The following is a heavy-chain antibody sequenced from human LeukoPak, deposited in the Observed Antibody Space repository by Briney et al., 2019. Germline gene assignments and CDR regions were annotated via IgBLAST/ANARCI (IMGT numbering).Heavy chain of an antibody. CDR3: ARGYHDFSGYWLSYFDY. J-gene: IGHJ4*02. Sequence: SETLSLTCTVSGDSISSYYLTWIRQPPGKGLAWIGYIYYSGSTNYNPSLKSRVTISIDTSKNQFSLKLSSVTAADTAVYYCARGYHDFSGYWLSYFDYWGQGTLVTVSS. V-gene: IGHV4-59*01. D-gene: IGHD3-22*01. CDR2: IYYSGST. CDR1: GDSISSYY.